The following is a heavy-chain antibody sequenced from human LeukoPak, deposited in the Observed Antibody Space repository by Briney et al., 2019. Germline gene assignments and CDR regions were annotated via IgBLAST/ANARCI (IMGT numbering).Heavy chain of an antibody. CDR1: GGSISSSSYY. Sequence: SETLSLTCTVSGGSISSSSYYWGWIRQPPGKRLEWIGSIYYSGYTYYNPSLESRVTISVDTSKNQFSLKLSSVTAADTAIYYCAKHYMGSSYNRGLDYWGQGTLVTVSS. CDR3: AKHYMGSSYNRGLDY. J-gene: IGHJ4*02. CDR2: IYYSGYT. V-gene: IGHV4-39*01. D-gene: IGHD3-10*01.